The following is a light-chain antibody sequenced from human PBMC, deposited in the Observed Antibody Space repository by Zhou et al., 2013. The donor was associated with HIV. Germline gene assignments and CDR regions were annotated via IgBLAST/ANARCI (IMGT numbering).Light chain of an antibody. Sequence: EIVMTQSPATLSVSPGERATLSCRASQTIAITYLAWYQQKPGQAPRLLIYGASNRVTGIPDRFSGSGSATDLTLTISRLEPEDFAVYYCQQYGSSPPYTFGQGTKLEIK. V-gene: IGKV3-20*01. CDR1: QTIAITY. CDR2: GAS. CDR3: QQYGSSPPYT. J-gene: IGKJ2*01.